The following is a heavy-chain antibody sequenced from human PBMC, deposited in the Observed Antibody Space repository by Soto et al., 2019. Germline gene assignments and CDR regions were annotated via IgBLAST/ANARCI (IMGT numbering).Heavy chain of an antibody. V-gene: IGHV4-39*01. D-gene: IGHD2-15*01. Sequence: PSETLSLTCTVSGGSISSSSYYWGWIRQPPGKGLEWIGSIYYSGSTYYNPSLKSRVTISVDTSKNQFSLKLSSVTAADTAVYYCERHWSRRVAAQFQHWGQGTLVTAPQ. J-gene: IGHJ1*01. CDR1: GGSISSSSYY. CDR3: ERHWSRRVAAQFQH. CDR2: IYYSGST.